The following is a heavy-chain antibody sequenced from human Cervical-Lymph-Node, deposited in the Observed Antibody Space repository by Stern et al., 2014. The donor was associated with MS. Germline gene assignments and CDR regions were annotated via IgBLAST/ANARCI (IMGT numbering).Heavy chain of an antibody. CDR2: ISDDGSNQ. Sequence: VQLVESGGGVVQPGRSLRLSCAASGFTFSSYAMHWVRQAPGKGLEWVAAISDDGSNQYYADSVKGRFTISRDNSKNTLYLQMNSLRAEDTTVYYCARDSDIVTTPAHFDYWGQGTLVTVSS. CDR1: GFTFSSYA. D-gene: IGHD5-12*01. CDR3: ARDSDIVTTPAHFDY. J-gene: IGHJ4*02. V-gene: IGHV3-30-3*01.